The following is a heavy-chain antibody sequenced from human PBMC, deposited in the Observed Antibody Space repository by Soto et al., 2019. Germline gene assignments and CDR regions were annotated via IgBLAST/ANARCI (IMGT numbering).Heavy chain of an antibody. J-gene: IGHJ1*01. CDR2: INPSGGST. CDR1: GYTFTSYY. V-gene: IGHV1-46*03. CDR3: ARGRRYGGNGAEYFQH. Sequence: QVQLVQSGAEVKKPGASVKVSCKASGYTFTSYYMHWVRQAPGEGLEWMGIINPSGGSTSYAQKFQGRVTMTRDTSTSTVYMELSSLRSEDTAVYYCARGRRYGGNGAEYFQHWGQGTLVTVSS. D-gene: IGHD4-17*01.